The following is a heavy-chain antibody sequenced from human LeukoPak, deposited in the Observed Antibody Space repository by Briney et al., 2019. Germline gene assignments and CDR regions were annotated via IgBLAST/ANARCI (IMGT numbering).Heavy chain of an antibody. J-gene: IGHJ4*02. V-gene: IGHV3-66*01. CDR1: GFTVSSNY. CDR3: ARDLIAAAGVFASPIDY. Sequence: GGSLRLSCAASGFTVSSNYMSWVRQAPGKGLEWVSVIYSGGGTYYADSVKGRFTISRDNAKNSLYLQMNSLRAEDTAVYYCARDLIAAAGVFASPIDYWGQGTLVTVSS. CDR2: IYSGGGT. D-gene: IGHD6-13*01.